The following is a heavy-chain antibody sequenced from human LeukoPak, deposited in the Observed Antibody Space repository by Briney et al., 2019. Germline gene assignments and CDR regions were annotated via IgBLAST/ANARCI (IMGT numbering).Heavy chain of an antibody. J-gene: IGHJ4*02. CDR2: INWNGGST. D-gene: IGHD3-22*01. V-gene: IGHV3-20*01. CDR1: GFTFDDYG. Sequence: GGSLRLSCAASGFTFDDYGMSWVRQAPGKGLEWVSGINWNGGSTGYADSVKGRFTISRDNAKNSLYLQMNSLRAEDTALYHCARSLYYYDSSGYYGLDYWGQGTLVTVSS. CDR3: ARSLYYYDSSGYYGLDY.